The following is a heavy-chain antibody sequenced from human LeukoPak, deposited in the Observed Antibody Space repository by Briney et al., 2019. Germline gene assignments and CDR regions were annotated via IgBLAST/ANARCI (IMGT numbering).Heavy chain of an antibody. CDR2: ITGSGSGDST. Sequence: GGSLLLSCAASGFTFSSYAMSWVRQAPGKGLEWVSIITGSGSGDSTYYADSVKGRFTISRDNSKNTLYLQMNSLRAEDTAVYYCAKKEAVAGKGFDYWGQGTLVTVSS. CDR3: AKKEAVAGKGFDY. J-gene: IGHJ4*02. V-gene: IGHV3-23*01. D-gene: IGHD6-19*01. CDR1: GFTFSSYA.